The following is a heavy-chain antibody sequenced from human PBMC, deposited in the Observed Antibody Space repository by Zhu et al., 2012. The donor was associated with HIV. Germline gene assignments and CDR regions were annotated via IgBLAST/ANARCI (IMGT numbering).Heavy chain of an antibody. CDR1: GFTFSTYA. CDR3: AKAPILTGYYASXFDI. Sequence: EVQLLESGGGLVQPGGSLRLSCAASGFTFSTYAMSWVRQAPGKGLEWVSIISSSGDSTYYADSVKGRFTISRDNSKNTLYLQMNSLRAEDTAVYYCAKAPILTGYYASXFDIWGQGTNGHRLF. CDR2: ISSSGDST. V-gene: IGHV3-23*01. D-gene: IGHD3-9*01. J-gene: IGHJ3*02.